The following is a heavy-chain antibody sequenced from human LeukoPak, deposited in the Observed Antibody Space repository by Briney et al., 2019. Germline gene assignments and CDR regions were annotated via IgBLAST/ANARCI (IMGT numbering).Heavy chain of an antibody. CDR1: GGSISSSSYY. V-gene: IGHV4-39*07. Sequence: SETLSLTCTVSGGSISSSSYYWGWIRQPPGKGLEWIGGIYYSGSTYYNPSLKSRVTISVDTSKNQFSLKLSSVTAADTAVYYCAREIAVAGYYFDYWGQGTLVTVSS. CDR2: IYYSGST. J-gene: IGHJ4*02. D-gene: IGHD6-19*01. CDR3: AREIAVAGYYFDY.